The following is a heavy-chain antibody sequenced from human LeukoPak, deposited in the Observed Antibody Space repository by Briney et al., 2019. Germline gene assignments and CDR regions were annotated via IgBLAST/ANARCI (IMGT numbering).Heavy chain of an antibody. CDR1: GVSISSYY. CDR3: ARFMINRVAFDI. CDR2: IYYSGST. D-gene: IGHD3-16*01. V-gene: IGHV4-59*01. J-gene: IGHJ3*02. Sequence: MPSETLSLTCTVSGVSISSYYWSWIRQPPGKGLEWIGYIYYSGSTNYNPSLKSRVTISVDTSKDQFSLKLSSVTAADTAVYYCARFMINRVAFDIWGQGTMVTVSS.